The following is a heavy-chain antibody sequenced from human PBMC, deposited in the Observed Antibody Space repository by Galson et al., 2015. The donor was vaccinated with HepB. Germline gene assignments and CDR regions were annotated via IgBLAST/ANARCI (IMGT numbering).Heavy chain of an antibody. V-gene: IGHV3-9*01. Sequence: SLRLSCAASGFTFDDYAMHWVRQAPGKGLEWVSGISWNSGSIGYADSVKGRFTISRDNAKNSLYLQMNSLRAEDTALYYCAKALLPYCSGGSCYSAFDYWGQGTLVTVSS. CDR2: ISWNSGSI. J-gene: IGHJ4*02. CDR3: AKALLPYCSGGSCYSAFDY. D-gene: IGHD2-15*01. CDR1: GFTFDDYA.